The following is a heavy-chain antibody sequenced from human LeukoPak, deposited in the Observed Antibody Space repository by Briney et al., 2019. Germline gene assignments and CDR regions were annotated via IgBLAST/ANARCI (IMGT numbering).Heavy chain of an antibody. CDR2: ISAYNGNR. J-gene: IGHJ5*02. Sequence: ASVKVSCKASGYTFINYGITWLRQAPGQGLEWMGWISAYNGNRSYAKKFQGRVTMTTDTSTSTAYMELRSLRSDDTAVYYCARIWRGSGNYSNVGFDPWGQGTLVTVSS. CDR3: ARIWRGSGNYSNVGFDP. V-gene: IGHV1-18*01. CDR1: GYTFINYG. D-gene: IGHD3-10*01.